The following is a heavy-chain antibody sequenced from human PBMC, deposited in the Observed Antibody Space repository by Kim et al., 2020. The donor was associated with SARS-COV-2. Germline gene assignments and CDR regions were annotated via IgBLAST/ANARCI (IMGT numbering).Heavy chain of an antibody. CDR2: IYSGGST. J-gene: IGHJ3*02. Sequence: GGSLRLSCAASGFTVSSNYMSWVRQTPGKGLEWVSVIYSGGSTYYADSVKGRFTISRDNSKNTLYLQMNSLRAEDTAVYYCATTFYGSGSYSHAFDIWGQGTMVTVSS. D-gene: IGHD3-10*01. CDR1: GFTVSSNY. CDR3: ATTFYGSGSYSHAFDI. V-gene: IGHV3-66*02.